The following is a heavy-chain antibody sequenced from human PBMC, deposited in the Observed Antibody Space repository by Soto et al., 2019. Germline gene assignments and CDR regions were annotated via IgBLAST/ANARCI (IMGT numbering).Heavy chain of an antibody. Sequence: GESLKISCKGSGYSFTSYWIGWVRQMPGKGLEWMGIIYPGDSDTRYSPYFQGQVTISADKSISTAYLQWSSLKASDTAMYYCARRGHAYYYDSSGYLGDAFDIWGQGTMVTVSS. CDR3: ARRGHAYYYDSSGYLGDAFDI. CDR2: IYPGDSDT. CDR1: GYSFTSYW. D-gene: IGHD3-22*01. J-gene: IGHJ3*02. V-gene: IGHV5-51*01.